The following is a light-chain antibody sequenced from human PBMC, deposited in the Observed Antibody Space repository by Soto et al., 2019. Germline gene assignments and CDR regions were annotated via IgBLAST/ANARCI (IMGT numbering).Light chain of an antibody. CDR2: DAS. CDR1: RSVSANY. CDR3: QQYGETPLVT. V-gene: IGKV3D-20*01. Sequence: EIVLTQSPATLSLSPGERATLSCGASRSVSANYLAWYQQRPGLAPRLLIYDASTRATGVPDRFSGSGSGTHFTLSISRLEPEDFAVYYCQQYGETPLVTFGQGIRLEIK. J-gene: IGKJ5*01.